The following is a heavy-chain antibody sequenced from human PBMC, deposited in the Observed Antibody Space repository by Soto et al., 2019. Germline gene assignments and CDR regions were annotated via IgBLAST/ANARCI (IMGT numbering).Heavy chain of an antibody. J-gene: IGHJ6*02. CDR2: IYPGDSDT. V-gene: IGHV5-51*01. Sequence: GESLKISCQGSGYSFTNYWIAWVRQMPGKGLEWMGIIYPGDSDTRYSPSFQGRFTISRDNAKNSLYLQMNSLRAEDTAVYYCATTGMGVTFYYYYYGMDVWGQGTTVTVSS. CDR3: ATTGMGVTFYYYYYGMDV. CDR1: GYSFTNYW. D-gene: IGHD1-26*01.